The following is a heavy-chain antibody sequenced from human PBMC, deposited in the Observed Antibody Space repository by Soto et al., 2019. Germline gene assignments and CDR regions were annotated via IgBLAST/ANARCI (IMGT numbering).Heavy chain of an antibody. CDR1: GGTFSSYA. CDR3: ARDPPLRGYSGHEPTQKQKNDFDI. CDR2: IIPIFGTA. V-gene: IGHV1-69*13. D-gene: IGHD5-12*01. Sequence: SVKVSCKASGGTFSSYAISWVRQAPGQGLEWMGGIIPIFGTANYAQKFQGRVTITADESTSTAYMELSSLRSEDTAVYYCARDPPLRGYSGHEPTQKQKNDFDIWGQGTMSPSPQ. J-gene: IGHJ3*02.